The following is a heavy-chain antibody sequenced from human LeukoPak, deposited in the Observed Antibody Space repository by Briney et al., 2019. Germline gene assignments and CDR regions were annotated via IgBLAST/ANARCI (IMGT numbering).Heavy chain of an antibody. D-gene: IGHD3-10*01. CDR3: ASPSKLVLSRGAFGI. Sequence: SETLSLTCTVSGASFSDTTYYWAWFRQPPGKGLEWIASIYFSETKYNPSLKSRITISGDTSKNQFSLKLTSVTATDTAVYYCASPSKLVLSRGAFGIWGQGTMVTVSA. CDR2: IYFSET. V-gene: IGHV4-39*01. J-gene: IGHJ3*02. CDR1: GASFSDTTYY.